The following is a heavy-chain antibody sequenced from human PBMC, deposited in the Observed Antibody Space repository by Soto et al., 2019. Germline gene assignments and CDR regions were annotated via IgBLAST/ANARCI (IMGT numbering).Heavy chain of an antibody. V-gene: IGHV3-73*01. CDR1: GFTFSGSA. CDR2: IRSKANSYAT. Sequence: EVQLVEPGGGLVQPGGSLKLSCAASGFTFSGSAMHWVRQASGKGLEWVGRIRSKANSYATAYAASVKGRFTISRDDSKNTAYLQMNSLKTEDTAVYYCTRQERYKLWFGEASGPESDYWGQGTLVTVSS. D-gene: IGHD3-10*01. J-gene: IGHJ4*02. CDR3: TRQERYKLWFGEASGPESDY.